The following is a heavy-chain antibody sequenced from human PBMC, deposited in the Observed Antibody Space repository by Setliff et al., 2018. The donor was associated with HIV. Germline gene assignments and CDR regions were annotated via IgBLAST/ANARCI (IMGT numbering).Heavy chain of an antibody. V-gene: IGHV4-59*08. CDR3: VQSGDYENDWYFDV. CDR1: GVSSSSHY. Sequence: PSETLSLTCTVSGVSSSSHYWSWIRQPPGKGLEWIGFSYYSGTTNYNPSLKSRVTISVDTSKNQFSLKLSSVTAADTAVYYCVQSGDYENDWYFDVWGRGTLVTVSS. CDR2: SYYSGTT. D-gene: IGHD4-17*01. J-gene: IGHJ2*01.